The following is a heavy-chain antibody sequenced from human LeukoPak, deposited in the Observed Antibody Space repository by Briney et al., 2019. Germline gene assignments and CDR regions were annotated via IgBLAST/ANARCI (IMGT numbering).Heavy chain of an antibody. CDR1: GFTFSSYA. V-gene: IGHV3-23*01. Sequence: PGGSLRLSCAASGFTFSSYAMSWVRQAPGKGLEWVSAISGSGDSTYYADSVKGRFTISRDNSKNTLYLQMNSLRAEDTAVYYCATDQSEYYYDSSGYAQDYWGQGTLVTVSS. CDR2: ISGSGDST. D-gene: IGHD3-22*01. CDR3: ATDQSEYYYDSSGYAQDY. J-gene: IGHJ4*02.